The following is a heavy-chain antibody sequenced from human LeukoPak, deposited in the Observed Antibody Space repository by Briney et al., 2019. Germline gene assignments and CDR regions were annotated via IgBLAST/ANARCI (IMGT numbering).Heavy chain of an antibody. J-gene: IGHJ1*01. D-gene: IGHD3-22*01. CDR2: IKSDGKT. V-gene: IGHV3-74*01. CDR3: ARAPSEVGGYYPEYFRH. CDR1: GFTFSRYW. Sequence: PGGSLRLSCEASGFTFSRYWMHWVRQAPGKGLMWVSRIKSDGKTNYADSVKGRFTISRDNAKNTVSLQMDSLRAEDTGVYYCARAPSEVGGYYPEYFRHWGQGTLFTVSS.